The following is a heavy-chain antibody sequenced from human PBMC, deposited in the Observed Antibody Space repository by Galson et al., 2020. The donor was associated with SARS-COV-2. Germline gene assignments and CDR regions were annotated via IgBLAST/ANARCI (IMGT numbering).Heavy chain of an antibody. CDR3: ARYLGPGIAASADY. CDR1: GYTFNDYY. D-gene: IGHD6-13*01. Sequence: ASVKVSCKTSGYTFNDYYLHWVRQAPGQGLEWMGWINPNTGGTDHAQKFEGRVSMTRDTSIRTAYMEVNRLRSDDTAVYYCARYLGPGIAASADYWGQGTLITVSS. V-gene: IGHV1-2*02. J-gene: IGHJ4*02. CDR2: INPNTGGT.